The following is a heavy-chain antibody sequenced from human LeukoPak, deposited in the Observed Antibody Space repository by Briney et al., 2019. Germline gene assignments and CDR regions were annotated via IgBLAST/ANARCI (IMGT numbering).Heavy chain of an antibody. V-gene: IGHV5-51*01. D-gene: IGHD2/OR15-2a*01. Sequence: PGESLKISCKGSGYSFTSYWIGWVRQMPGKGLEWMGIIYPGDSDTRYSPSFQGQVTISADKSISTAYLQWSSLKASDTAMYYCARQVPFNYYYMDVWGKGTTVTVSS. CDR3: ARQVPFNYYYMDV. CDR2: IYPGDSDT. J-gene: IGHJ6*03. CDR1: GYSFTSYW.